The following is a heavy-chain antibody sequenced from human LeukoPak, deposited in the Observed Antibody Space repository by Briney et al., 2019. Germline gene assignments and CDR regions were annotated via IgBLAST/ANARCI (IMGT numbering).Heavy chain of an antibody. CDR3: AKDKEPTTVTTPFFDS. D-gene: IGHD4-11*01. J-gene: IGHJ4*02. Sequence: GGSLRLSCAAAGFTFSNYAMSWVRQAAGKGLSGVACNSGSGGRTFYADSVKGRFTISRDNSQNTLYLQMNSLTAEDTAVYYCAKDKEPTTVTTPFFDSWGQGTLVTVSS. CDR2: NSGSGGRT. V-gene: IGHV3-23*01. CDR1: GFTFSNYA.